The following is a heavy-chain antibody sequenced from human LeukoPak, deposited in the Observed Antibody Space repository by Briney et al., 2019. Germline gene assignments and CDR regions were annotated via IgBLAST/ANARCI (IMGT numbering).Heavy chain of an antibody. CDR1: GGSFSGYY. D-gene: IGHD4-17*01. CDR2: INHSGST. Sequence: SETLSLTCAVYGGSFSGYYWSWIRQPPGKGLEWIGEINHSGSTNYNPSLKSRVTISVDTSKNQFSLKLSSVTAADTAVYYCARGGDVYGDYTWFDPWGQGTLVTVSS. J-gene: IGHJ5*02. V-gene: IGHV4-34*01. CDR3: ARGGDVYGDYTWFDP.